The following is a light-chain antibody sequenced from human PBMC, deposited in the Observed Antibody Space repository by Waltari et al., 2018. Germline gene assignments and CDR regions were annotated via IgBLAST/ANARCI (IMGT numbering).Light chain of an antibody. CDR2: DAS. V-gene: IGKV3-15*01. J-gene: IGKJ3*01. CDR1: QTVTNK. CDR3: QQYNNWPLT. Sequence: DIMMTQSPATLSVSPGDRATLSCGASQTVTNKLAWYQQKPGQAPRLLIYDASNRATGIPARFSGSQSGTEFTLTITSLQSEDFGIYYCQQYNNWPLTFGPGTKVDIK.